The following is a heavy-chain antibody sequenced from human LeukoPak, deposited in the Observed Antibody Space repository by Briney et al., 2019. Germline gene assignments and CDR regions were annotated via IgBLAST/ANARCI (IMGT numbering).Heavy chain of an antibody. J-gene: IGHJ4*02. D-gene: IGHD3-22*01. CDR2: IWYDGSNK. CDR3: AKVLEVVGDSSGYYELYFDY. Sequence: PGGSLRLSCAASGFTFSSYGMHWVRQAPGKGLEWVAVIWYDGSNKYYADSVKGRFTISRDNSKNTLYLQMNSLRAEDTAVYYCAKVLEVVGDSSGYYELYFDYWGQGTLVTVSS. CDR1: GFTFSSYG. V-gene: IGHV3-30*02.